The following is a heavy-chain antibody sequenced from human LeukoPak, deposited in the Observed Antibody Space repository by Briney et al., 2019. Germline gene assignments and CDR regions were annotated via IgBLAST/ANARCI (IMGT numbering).Heavy chain of an antibody. CDR2: IRYDGSNK. CDR3: AKVADAFDI. V-gene: IGHV3-30*02. J-gene: IGHJ3*02. CDR1: GFTFSNYG. Sequence: GGSLRLSCAASGFTFSNYGMNWVRQGPGKGLEWVSFIRYDGSNKYYADSVKGRFTISRDNSKNTLYLQMNSLRAEDTAVYYCAKVADAFDIWGQGTMVTVSS.